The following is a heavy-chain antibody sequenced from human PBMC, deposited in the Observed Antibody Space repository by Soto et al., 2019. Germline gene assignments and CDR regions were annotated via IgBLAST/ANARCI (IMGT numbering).Heavy chain of an antibody. CDR2: IYHSGST. Sequence: PSETLSLTCAVSGGSISSGGYSWSWIRQPPGKGLEWIGYIYHSGSTYYNPSLKSRVTISVDRSKNQFSLKLSSVTAADTAVYYCARVGSSYYDSSGYFNGYFDYWGQGTLVTVSS. D-gene: IGHD3-22*01. CDR1: GGSISSGGYS. CDR3: ARVGSSYYDSSGYFNGYFDY. J-gene: IGHJ4*02. V-gene: IGHV4-30-2*01.